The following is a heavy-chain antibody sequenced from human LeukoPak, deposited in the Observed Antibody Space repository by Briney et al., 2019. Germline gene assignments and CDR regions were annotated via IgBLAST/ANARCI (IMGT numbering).Heavy chain of an antibody. CDR1: GFTFSSYS. CDR3: AKRIAVAGPYFDY. D-gene: IGHD6-19*01. V-gene: IGHV3-48*01. J-gene: IGHJ4*02. Sequence: PGGSLRLSCAASGFTFSSYSINWVRQAPGKGLEWVSYISGSSTTIYYADSVKGRFTISRDNSKNTLYLQMNSLRAEDTAVYYCAKRIAVAGPYFDYWGQGTLVTVSS. CDR2: ISGSSTTI.